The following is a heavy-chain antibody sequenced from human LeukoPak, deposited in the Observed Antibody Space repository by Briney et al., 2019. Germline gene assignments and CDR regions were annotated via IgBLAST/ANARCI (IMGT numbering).Heavy chain of an antibody. J-gene: IGHJ5*02. D-gene: IGHD4-17*01. V-gene: IGHV3-30*04. CDR2: ISYDGSNK. Sequence: PGGSLRLSCAASGFTFSSYAMHWVRQAPGKGLEWVAVISYDGSNKYYADSVKGRFTFSRDNSKNTLYLQMNSLRAEDTAVYYCARDIRDYGDYNWFDPWGQGTLVTVSS. CDR3: ARDIRDYGDYNWFDP. CDR1: GFTFSSYA.